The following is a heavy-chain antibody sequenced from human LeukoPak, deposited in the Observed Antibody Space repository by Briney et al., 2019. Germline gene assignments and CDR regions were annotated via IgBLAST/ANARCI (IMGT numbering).Heavy chain of an antibody. CDR1: GGSISSSNYY. CDR2: IYYSGST. V-gene: IGHV4-39*01. D-gene: IGHD6-13*01. CDR3: ASLRGQQLVLDDY. J-gene: IGHJ4*02. Sequence: SETLSLTCTVSGGSISSSNYYWGWIRQPPGKGLEWIGSIYYSGSTYYNPSLKSRVTISVDTSKNQFSLKLSSVTAADTAVYYCASLRGQQLVLDDYWGQGTLVTVSS.